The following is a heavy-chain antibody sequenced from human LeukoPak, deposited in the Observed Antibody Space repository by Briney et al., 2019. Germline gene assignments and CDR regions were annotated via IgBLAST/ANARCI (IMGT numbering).Heavy chain of an antibody. CDR2: IRSKAYGGTT. D-gene: IGHD5-18*01. CDR3: TRDLEDTAMVTSFY. CDR1: GFTFGDYA. V-gene: IGHV3-49*04. J-gene: IGHJ4*02. Sequence: QPGGSLRLSCTASGFTFGDYAMSWVRQAPGKGLEWVGFIRSKAYGGTTEYAASVKGRFTISRDDSKSIAYLQMNSLKTEDTAVYYCTRDLEDTAMVTSFYWGQGTLVTVSS.